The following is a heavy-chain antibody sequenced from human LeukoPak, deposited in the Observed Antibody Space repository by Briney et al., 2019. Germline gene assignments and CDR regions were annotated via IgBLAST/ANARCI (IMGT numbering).Heavy chain of an antibody. CDR3: ARDSYDILTAYRSVYYMDV. Sequence: SETLSLTCTVSGGSISSGSYYWSWIRQPAGKGLGWLGRIYTSGSTNYNPSLKSRVTISVDTSKNQFSLKLSSVTAADTAVYYCARDSYDILTAYRSVYYMDVWGKGTTVTISS. J-gene: IGHJ6*03. CDR1: GGSISSGSYY. V-gene: IGHV4-61*02. CDR2: IYTSGST. D-gene: IGHD3-9*01.